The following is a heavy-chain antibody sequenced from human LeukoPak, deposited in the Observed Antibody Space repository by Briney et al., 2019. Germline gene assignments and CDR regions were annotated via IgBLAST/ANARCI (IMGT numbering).Heavy chain of an antibody. CDR2: ISGSGGST. J-gene: IGHJ4*02. CDR3: AKVQGGLVVAADFDY. CDR1: GFTFSSYA. Sequence: GGSLRLSCAASGFTFSSYAMSWVRQAPGKGLEWASAISGSGGSTYYADSVKGRFTISRDNSKNTLYLQMSSLRAEDTAVYYCAKVQGGLVVAADFDYWGQGTLVTVSS. D-gene: IGHD2-15*01. V-gene: IGHV3-23*01.